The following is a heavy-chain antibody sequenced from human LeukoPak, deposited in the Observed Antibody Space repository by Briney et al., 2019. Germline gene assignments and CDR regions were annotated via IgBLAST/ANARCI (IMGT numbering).Heavy chain of an antibody. J-gene: IGHJ4*02. CDR1: GGSISSYY. CDR3: ARASGFVVQAAIDY. Sequence: PSETLSLTCTVSGGSISSYYWSWIRQPPGKGLEWIGYIYYSGSTNYNPSLKSRVTISVDTSKNQFSLKLSSVTAADTAVYYCARASGFVVQAAIDYWGQGTLVTVSS. CDR2: IYYSGST. D-gene: IGHD2-2*02. V-gene: IGHV4-59*01.